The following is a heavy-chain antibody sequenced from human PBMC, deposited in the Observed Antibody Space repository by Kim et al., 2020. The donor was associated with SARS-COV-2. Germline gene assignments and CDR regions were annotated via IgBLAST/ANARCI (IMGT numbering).Heavy chain of an antibody. CDR1: GGTFSSYA. J-gene: IGHJ6*02. V-gene: IGHV1-69*13. D-gene: IGHD3-16*02. CDR2: IIPIFGTA. CDR3: AREGLPFGGVIVNYYYYGMDV. Sequence: SVKVSCKASGGTFSSYAISWVRQAPGQGLEWMGGIIPIFGTANYAQKFQGRVTITADESTSTAYMELSSLRSEDTAVYYCAREGLPFGGVIVNYYYYGMDVWGQGTTVTVSS.